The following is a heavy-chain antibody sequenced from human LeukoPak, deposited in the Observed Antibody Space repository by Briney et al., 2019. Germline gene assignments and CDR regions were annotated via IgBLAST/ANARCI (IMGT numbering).Heavy chain of an antibody. CDR3: ARDIGVVPAGDAFDI. V-gene: IGHV3-7*03. CDR2: INQDGSEK. J-gene: IGHJ3*02. Sequence: GGSLRLSCAASGFTFSTSWMSWVRQAPGKGLEWVADINQDGSEKYYVDSVKGRFTISRDNAKNSLFLQMNSLRAEDTALYYCARDIGVVPAGDAFDIWGQGTMVTVSS. D-gene: IGHD2-2*01. CDR1: GFTFSTSW.